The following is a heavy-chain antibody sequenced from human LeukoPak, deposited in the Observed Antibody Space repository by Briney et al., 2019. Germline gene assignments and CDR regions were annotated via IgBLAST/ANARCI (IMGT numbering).Heavy chain of an antibody. CDR1: GFTFSSFW. D-gene: IGHD3-16*01. J-gene: IGHJ4*02. CDR3: ARWGGGFDY. CDR2: IKQDGSEK. V-gene: IGHV3-7*04. Sequence: PGGSLRLSCAASGFTFSSFWMSWVRQAPGKGLEWVANIKQDGSEKYYVDSVKGRFTISRDNAKSSLYLQMNSLRAEDTAVYKCARWGGGFDYWGQGTLVIVPS.